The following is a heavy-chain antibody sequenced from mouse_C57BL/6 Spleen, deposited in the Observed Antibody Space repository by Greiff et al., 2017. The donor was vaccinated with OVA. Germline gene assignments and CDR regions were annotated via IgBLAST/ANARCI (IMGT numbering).Heavy chain of an antibody. CDR2: ISYDGSN. V-gene: IGHV3-6*01. J-gene: IGHJ2*01. D-gene: IGHD1-1*01. CDR1: GYSITSGYY. Sequence: DVKLQESGPGLVKPSQSLSLTCSVTGYSITSGYYWNWIRQFPGNKLEWMGYISYDGSNNYNPSLKNRISITRDTSKNQFFLKLNSVTTEDTATYYCASGQDYYGSPYYFDYWGQGTTLTVSS. CDR3: ASGQDYYGSPYYFDY.